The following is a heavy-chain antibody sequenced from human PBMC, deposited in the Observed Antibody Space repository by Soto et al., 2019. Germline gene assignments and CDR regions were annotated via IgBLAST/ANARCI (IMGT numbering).Heavy chain of an antibody. J-gene: IGHJ4*02. V-gene: IGHV3-49*04. D-gene: IGHD2-15*01. CDR3: TRELEYCSGGSCAYFDY. Sequence: PGGSLRLSCTASGFTFGDYAMSWVRQAPGKGLEWVGFIRSKAYGGTTEYAASVKGRFTISRDDSKSIAYLQMNSLKTEDTAVYYCTRELEYCSGGSCAYFDYWGQGTLVTVSS. CDR1: GFTFGDYA. CDR2: IRSKAYGGTT.